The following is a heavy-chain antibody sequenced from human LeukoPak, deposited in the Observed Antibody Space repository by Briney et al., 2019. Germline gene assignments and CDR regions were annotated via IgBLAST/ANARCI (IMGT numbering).Heavy chain of an antibody. D-gene: IGHD3-3*01. Sequence: ASVKVSCKASGYTFTSYDISWVRQATGQGLEWMGWMNPNSGNTGYAQKFQGRVTMTRNTSISTAYMELSSLRSEDTAVYYCARGNTIFGVADDAFDIWGQGTMVTVSS. V-gene: IGHV1-8*01. J-gene: IGHJ3*02. CDR3: ARGNTIFGVADDAFDI. CDR2: MNPNSGNT. CDR1: GYTFTSYD.